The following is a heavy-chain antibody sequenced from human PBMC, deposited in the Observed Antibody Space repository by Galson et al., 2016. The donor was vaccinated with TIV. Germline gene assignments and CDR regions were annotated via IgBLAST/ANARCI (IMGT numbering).Heavy chain of an antibody. CDR3: ARPPGYTGYSYGYFDS. V-gene: IGHV5-51*03. D-gene: IGHD5-18*01. CDR2: IYAGDSDT. Sequence: QSGAAVKKPGESLKISCKVSGYSFTSNWIACVRQMPGKGLEWMGIIYAGDSDTSYSPSFQGQVTISADESVSTAYLQWSKLKAADSAMYFCARPPGYTGYSYGYFDSWGRGTLVTVSS. CDR1: GYSFTSNW. J-gene: IGHJ4*02.